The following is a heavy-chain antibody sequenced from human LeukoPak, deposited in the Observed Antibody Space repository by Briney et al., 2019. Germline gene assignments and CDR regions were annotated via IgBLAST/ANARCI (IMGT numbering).Heavy chain of an antibody. Sequence: SETLSLTCTVSGGSISSYYWSWIRQPPGKGLEWIGYIYYSGSTNYNPSLESRVTISVDTSKNQFSLKLSSVTAADTAVYYCAREERGYGSGSYYNGVFDYWGQGTLVTVSS. V-gene: IGHV4-59*01. D-gene: IGHD3-10*01. J-gene: IGHJ4*02. CDR1: GGSISSYY. CDR2: IYYSGST. CDR3: AREERGYGSGSYYNGVFDY.